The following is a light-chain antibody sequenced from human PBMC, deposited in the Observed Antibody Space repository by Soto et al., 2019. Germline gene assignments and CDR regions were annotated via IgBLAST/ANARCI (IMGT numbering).Light chain of an antibody. Sequence: QSALTQPASVSGSPGQSITISCGGTSSDVGAYIYVSWYQQFPGKAPKLIIYEVNNRPSGVSDRFSGSKSDTTAYLTISGLQAEEEADYYCSSYSDSDTKVFGTGTKLTVL. CDR1: SSDVGAYIY. J-gene: IGLJ1*01. V-gene: IGLV2-14*03. CDR2: EVN. CDR3: SSYSDSDTKV.